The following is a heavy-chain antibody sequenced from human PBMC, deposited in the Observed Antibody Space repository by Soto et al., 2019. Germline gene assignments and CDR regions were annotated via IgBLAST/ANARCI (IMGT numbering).Heavy chain of an antibody. CDR3: ARSLVGQQLRERDNRDY. J-gene: IGHJ4*02. V-gene: IGHV1-69*02. CDR1: GGTFSSYT. CDR2: IIPILGIA. D-gene: IGHD6-13*01. Sequence: GAPVKVSCKGSGGTFSSYTISWGRQAPGQRFEWMGRIIPILGIANYAQKFQGRVTITADKSTSTAYMELSSLRSEDTAVYYCARSLVGQQLRERDNRDYWGQGTLVTVSS.